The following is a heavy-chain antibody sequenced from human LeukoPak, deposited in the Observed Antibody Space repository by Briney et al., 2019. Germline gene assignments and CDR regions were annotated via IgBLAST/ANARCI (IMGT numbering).Heavy chain of an antibody. Sequence: SVKVSCRASGGTFSSYAISWVRQAPGQGLEWMGGIIPIFGTANYAQKFQGRVTITADESTSTAYMELSSLRSEDTAVYYCARAGWGATPGYYMDVWGKGTTVTVSS. D-gene: IGHD1-26*01. J-gene: IGHJ6*03. V-gene: IGHV1-69*13. CDR2: IIPIFGTA. CDR1: GGTFSSYA. CDR3: ARAGWGATPGYYMDV.